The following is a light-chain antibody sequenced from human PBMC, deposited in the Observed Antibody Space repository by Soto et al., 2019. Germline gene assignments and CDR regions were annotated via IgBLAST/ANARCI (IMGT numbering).Light chain of an antibody. CDR2: KGS. J-gene: IGKJ1*01. CDR1: QSISDW. Sequence: DIQMTQSPSTLSTSEGDRVTITGRASQSISDWLAWYQHKPGKAPTLLIYKGSTLQSGVPSRFSAGGSGTEFTLTISSLQPDDFATYYCQQYNSYSRRFGQGTKVDMK. CDR3: QQYNSYSRR. V-gene: IGKV1-5*03.